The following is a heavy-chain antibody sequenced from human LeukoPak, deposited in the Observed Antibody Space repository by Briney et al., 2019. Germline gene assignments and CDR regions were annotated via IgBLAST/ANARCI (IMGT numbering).Heavy chain of an antibody. CDR3: AGDRAGRQSWVEFDL. Sequence: GGSLRLSCIVSGFTVSSTLMDWVRQAPGKGLEWVSVIYDDGGTVYADSVKGRFTISRDTSKNMVYLQMNNLRAEDSAVYYCAGDRAGRQSWVEFDLWGQGTLVTVSS. J-gene: IGHJ5*02. CDR1: GFTVSSTL. CDR2: IYDDGGT. D-gene: IGHD3-10*01. V-gene: IGHV3-53*05.